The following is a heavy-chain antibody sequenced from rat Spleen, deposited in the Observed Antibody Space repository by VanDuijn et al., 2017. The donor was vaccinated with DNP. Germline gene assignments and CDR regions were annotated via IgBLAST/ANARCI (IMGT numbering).Heavy chain of an antibody. J-gene: IGHJ2*01. Sequence: EVQLVESGGGLVQPGRSLKLSCTASGFTFSDFNMAWVRQAPKKGLEWVANIIYDGSRAYFRDSVKGRFTISRDNAKSTLYLQMDSLRSEDTATYYCKTQGTGTTRHYFGYWGQGVMVTVSS. CDR3: KTQGTGTTRHYFGY. V-gene: IGHV5S10*01. CDR2: IIYDGSRA. D-gene: IGHD1-5*01. CDR1: GFTFSDFN.